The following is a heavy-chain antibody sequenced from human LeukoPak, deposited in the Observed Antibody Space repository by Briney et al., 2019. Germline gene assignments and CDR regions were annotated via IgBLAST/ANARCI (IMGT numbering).Heavy chain of an antibody. CDR2: IYTSGST. V-gene: IGHV4-4*07. Sequence: SETLSLTCTVSANSISFSCWSWIRQSAGKGLEWIGRIYTSGSTNYNSSLKSRFTMSVDRSKNQFSLKVTSVTAADTAVYFCAKAPLRGKNSWNFDLWGRGTMVTVSS. D-gene: IGHD1/OR15-1a*01. CDR1: ANSISFSC. J-gene: IGHJ2*01. CDR3: AKAPLRGKNSWNFDL.